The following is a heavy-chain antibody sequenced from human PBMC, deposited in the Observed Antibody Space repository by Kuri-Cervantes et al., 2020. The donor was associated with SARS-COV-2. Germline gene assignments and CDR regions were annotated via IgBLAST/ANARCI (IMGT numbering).Heavy chain of an antibody. D-gene: IGHD3-16*01. CDR1: GFTFSSYA. J-gene: IGHJ4*02. Sequence: GGSLRLSCAASGFTFSSYAMHWVRQAPGKGLEWVAVISYDGSNKYYADSVKGRFTISRDNAKNSLYLQMNSLRAEDTAVYYCARTYDYVWGPPGAIDYWGQGTLVTVSS. CDR2: ISYDGSNK. V-gene: IGHV3-30*07. CDR3: ARTYDYVWGPPGAIDY.